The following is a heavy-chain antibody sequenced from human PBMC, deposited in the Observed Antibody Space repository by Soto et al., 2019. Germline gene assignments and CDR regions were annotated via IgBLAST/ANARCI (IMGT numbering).Heavy chain of an antibody. CDR2: ISYDGSNK. CDR3: ASPPYDYVWGSYRLLDY. Sequence: QVQLVESGGGVVQPGRSLRLSCAASGFTFSSYAMHWVRQAPGKGLEWVAVISYDGSNKYYADSVKGRFTISRDNSKNTLYLQVNSLRAEGTSVYYCASPPYDYVWGSYRLLDYWGQGTLVTVSS. J-gene: IGHJ4*02. D-gene: IGHD3-16*02. CDR1: GFTFSSYA. V-gene: IGHV3-30-3*01.